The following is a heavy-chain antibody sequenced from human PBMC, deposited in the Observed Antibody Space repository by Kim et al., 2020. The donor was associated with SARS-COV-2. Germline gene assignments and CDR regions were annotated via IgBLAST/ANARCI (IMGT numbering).Heavy chain of an antibody. CDR3: ARDWGDDYYYYGMDV. J-gene: IGHJ6*02. CDR1: GFTFSSYG. D-gene: IGHD3-16*01. V-gene: IGHV3-33*08. Sequence: GGSLRLSCAASGFTFSSYGMHWVRQAPGKGLEWVAAIWDDGSNKYYADSVKGRFTISRDNSKNTLYLQMNSLRAEDTAVYYCARDWGDDYYYYGMDVWGQGTTVSVSS. CDR2: IWDDGSNK.